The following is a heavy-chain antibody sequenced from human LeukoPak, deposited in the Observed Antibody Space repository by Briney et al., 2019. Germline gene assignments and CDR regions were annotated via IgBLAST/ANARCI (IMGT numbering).Heavy chain of an antibody. V-gene: IGHV3-48*02. J-gene: IGHJ4*02. CDR3: ASGSFGELLGGSYYFDY. CDR1: GFTFSYYG. Sequence: GGSLRLSCAASGFTFSYYGMNWVRQAPGKGLEWVSYISSSSSTIYYADSVKGRFTISRDNAKNSLYLQMNSLRDEDTAVYYCASGSFGELLGGSYYFDYWGQGTLVTVSS. D-gene: IGHD3-10*01. CDR2: ISSSSSTI.